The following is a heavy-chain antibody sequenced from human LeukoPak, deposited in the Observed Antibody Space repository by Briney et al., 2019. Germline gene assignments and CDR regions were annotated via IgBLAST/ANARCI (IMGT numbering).Heavy chain of an antibody. J-gene: IGHJ4*02. Sequence: SVRXXCKASGYTFTSYHMHWVRQAPGQGLEWMGIINPSGGTTNYAQKFQGRVTITTDTSTSTAYMELRSLRSDDTAVYYCAXGGWVPXGYWGRGTXVTVSS. V-gene: IGHV1-46*01. CDR1: GYTFTSYH. D-gene: IGHD6-19*01. CDR2: INPSGGTT. CDR3: AXGGWVPXGY.